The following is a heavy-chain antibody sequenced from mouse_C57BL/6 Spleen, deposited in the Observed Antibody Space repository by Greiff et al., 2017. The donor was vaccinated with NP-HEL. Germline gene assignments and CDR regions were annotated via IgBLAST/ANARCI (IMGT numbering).Heavy chain of an antibody. J-gene: IGHJ3*01. CDR3: ARGRSIYYGSSYPFAY. CDR2: INYDGSST. Sequence: EVQRVESEGGLVQPGSSMKLSCTASGFTFSDYYMAWVRQVPEKGLEWVANINYDGSSTYYLDSLKSRFIISRDNAKNILYLQMSSLKSEDTATYYCARGRSIYYGSSYPFAYWGQGTLVTVSA. CDR1: GFTFSDYY. D-gene: IGHD1-1*01. V-gene: IGHV5-16*01.